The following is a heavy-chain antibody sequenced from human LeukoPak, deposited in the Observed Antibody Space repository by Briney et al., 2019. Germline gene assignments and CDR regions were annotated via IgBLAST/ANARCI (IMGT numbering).Heavy chain of an antibody. CDR2: ISYDGTEK. Sequence: GGSLRLSCAASGFTFRNYGMHWVRQAPGKGLEWVAVISYDGTEKYYADSVKGRFTISRDNSKNTLDLHMNSLRAEDTAVYYCAKDAVHCGGTCYYLQYWGQGTLVTVSS. CDR1: GFTFRNYG. V-gene: IGHV3-30*18. J-gene: IGHJ1*01. CDR3: AKDAVHCGGTCYYLQY. D-gene: IGHD2-21*01.